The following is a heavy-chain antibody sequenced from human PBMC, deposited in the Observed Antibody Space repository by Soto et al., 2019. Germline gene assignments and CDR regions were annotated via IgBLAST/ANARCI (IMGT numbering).Heavy chain of an antibody. D-gene: IGHD5-18*01. CDR3: ARDVYSYGSRGYFQH. V-gene: IGHV4-4*02. CDR2: IYHSGSN. J-gene: IGHJ1*01. Sequence: PSETLSLTCAVSGGSISSSNWWSWVRQPPGKGLEWIGEIYHSGSNNYNPSLKSRVTISVDKSKNQFSLKLSSVTAADTAVYYCARDVYSYGSRGYFQHWGQGTLVTVSS. CDR1: GGSISSSNW.